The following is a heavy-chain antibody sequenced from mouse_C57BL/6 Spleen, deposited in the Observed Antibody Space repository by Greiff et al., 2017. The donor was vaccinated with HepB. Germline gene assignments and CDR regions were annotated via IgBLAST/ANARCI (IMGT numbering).Heavy chain of an antibody. J-gene: IGHJ4*01. CDR1: GYSITSGYY. V-gene: IGHV3-6*01. CDR2: ISYDGSN. Sequence: VQLKESGPGLVKPSQSLSLTCSVTGYSITSGYYWNWIRQFPGNKLEWMGYISYDGSNNYNPSLKNRISITRDTSKNQFFLKLNSVTTEDTATYYCARYTTVVAGDYAMDYWGQGTSVTVSS. D-gene: IGHD1-1*01. CDR3: ARYTTVVAGDYAMDY.